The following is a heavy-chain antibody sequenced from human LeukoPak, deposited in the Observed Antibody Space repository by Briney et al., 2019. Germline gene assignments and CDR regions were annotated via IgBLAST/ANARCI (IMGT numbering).Heavy chain of an antibody. D-gene: IGHD3-3*01. V-gene: IGHV4-34*01. CDR2: VNHSGTT. CDR1: VGSFSDYY. J-gene: IGHJ5*01. Sequence: PSETLSHTFTVHVGSFSDYYWSWIRQPPGKGLEFIGEVNHSGTTNYNPSLKSRVTISVDTSKNQFSLRLTSVTAADTALYYCARGITHYDFWNVIGRWFDSWGQGTLVTVSS. CDR3: ARGITHYDFWNVIGRWFDS.